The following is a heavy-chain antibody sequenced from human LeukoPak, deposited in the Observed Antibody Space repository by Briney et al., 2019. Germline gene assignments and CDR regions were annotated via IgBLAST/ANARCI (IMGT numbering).Heavy chain of an antibody. J-gene: IGHJ4*02. CDR2: ISSSNSYI. CDR1: GFTFSSYS. CDR3: ARGGLELDY. V-gene: IGHV3-21*01. Sequence: PGGSLRLSCAASGFTFSSYSMNWVRQAPGKGLEWVSSISSSNSYIYCADSMKGRLTISRDNAKNALYLQMNSLRAEDTAVYYCARGGLELDYWGQGTLVTVSS. D-gene: IGHD1-7*01.